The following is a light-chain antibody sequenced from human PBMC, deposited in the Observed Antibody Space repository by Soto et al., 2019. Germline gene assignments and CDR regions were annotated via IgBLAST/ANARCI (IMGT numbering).Light chain of an antibody. Sequence: QSVLTQSPSASPSLGASVKLTCTVSSGHSSYAIAWHQQQPEKGPRYLMKLNSDGSHSKGDGIPDRFSGSSSGAERYLTISSLQSEDEADYYCQTWGTGIVVFGGGTKLTVL. CDR2: LNSDGSH. CDR3: QTWGTGIVV. CDR1: SGHSSYA. V-gene: IGLV4-69*01. J-gene: IGLJ2*01.